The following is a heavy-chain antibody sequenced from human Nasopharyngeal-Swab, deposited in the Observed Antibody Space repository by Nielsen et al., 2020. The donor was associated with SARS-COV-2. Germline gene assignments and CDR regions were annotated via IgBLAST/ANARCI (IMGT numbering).Heavy chain of an antibody. CDR1: GGSISSSSYY. Sequence: SETLSLTCTVSGGSISSSSYYWVWIRQPPGKGLEWIGSIYYSGSTYYNPSLKSRVTISVDTSKNQFSLKLSSVTAADTAVYYCARLSNWYFDLWGRGTLVTVSS. CDR3: ARLSNWYFDL. J-gene: IGHJ2*01. CDR2: IYYSGST. V-gene: IGHV4-39*01.